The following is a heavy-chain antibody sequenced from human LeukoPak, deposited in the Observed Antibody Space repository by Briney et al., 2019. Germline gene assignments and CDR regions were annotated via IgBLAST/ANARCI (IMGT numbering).Heavy chain of an antibody. J-gene: IGHJ1*01. CDR2: ISNASTYK. V-gene: IGHV3-11*06. D-gene: IGHD4-17*01. Sequence: PGGSLRLSCAASGFTFSDYYMSWVCQAPGKGLEWVSSISNASTYKLYADSVEGRFSISRDNAKNSLCLQINSLRAEDTAVYYCATYGDYVFSYSGQGTMASLSS. CDR3: ATYGDYVFSY. CDR1: GFTFSDYY.